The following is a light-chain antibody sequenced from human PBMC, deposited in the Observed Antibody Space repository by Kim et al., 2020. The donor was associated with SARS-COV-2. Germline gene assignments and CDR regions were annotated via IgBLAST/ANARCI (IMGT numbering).Light chain of an antibody. CDR3: QQYYSTPLT. CDR1: QSVLYSSNNKNY. CDR2: SAS. Sequence: DIVMTQSPDSLAVSLGERATINCKSSQSVLYSSNNKNYLAWYQQKPGQPPKLLIYSASTRESGVPDRFSGSGSGTDFTLTISSLQAEDVAVYYCQQYYSTPLTFGQGTKVDIK. J-gene: IGKJ1*01. V-gene: IGKV4-1*01.